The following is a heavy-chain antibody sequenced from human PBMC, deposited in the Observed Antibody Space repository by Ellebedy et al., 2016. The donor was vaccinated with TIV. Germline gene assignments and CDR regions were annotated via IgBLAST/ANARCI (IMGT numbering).Heavy chain of an antibody. J-gene: IGHJ6*03. CDR2: INPNSGGT. CDR1: GYTFTGYY. CDR3: ARDLLATGTTYYYYYMDV. V-gene: IGHV1-2*02. Sequence: ASVKVSXXASGYTFTGYYMHWVRQAPGQGLEWMGWINPNSGGTNYAQKFQGRVTMTRDTSISTAYMELSRLRSDDTAVYYCARDLLATGTTYYYYYMDVWGKGTTVTVSS. D-gene: IGHD1-1*01.